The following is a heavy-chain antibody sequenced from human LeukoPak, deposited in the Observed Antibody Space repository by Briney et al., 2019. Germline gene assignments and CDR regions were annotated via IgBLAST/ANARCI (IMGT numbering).Heavy chain of an antibody. J-gene: IGHJ6*03. Sequence: SETLSLTCAVYGGSFSGYYWSWIRQPPGKGLEWIGEINHSGSTNYNPSLKSRVTISVDTSKNQFSLKLSSVTAADTAVYYCARGNTATNYYYYVDVGGKGTTVTVSS. CDR1: GGSFSGYY. CDR3: ARGNTATNYYYYVDV. CDR2: INHSGST. V-gene: IGHV4-34*01. D-gene: IGHD5-18*01.